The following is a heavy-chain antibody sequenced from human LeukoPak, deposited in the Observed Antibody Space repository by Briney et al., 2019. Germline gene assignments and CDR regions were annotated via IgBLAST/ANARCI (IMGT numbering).Heavy chain of an antibody. CDR3: ARPSGAVADPPDY. V-gene: IGHV5-51*01. D-gene: IGHD6-19*01. Sequence: GGPVKISCKGCGYIFTNYWIGWVRQLPGKGLEWMGIIYHGDSDTRYSPSFQGQVTISADKSISTAYLQWSSLKASDTAMYYCARPSGAVADPPDYWGQGTLVTVSS. CDR1: GYIFTNYW. CDR2: IYHGDSDT. J-gene: IGHJ4*02.